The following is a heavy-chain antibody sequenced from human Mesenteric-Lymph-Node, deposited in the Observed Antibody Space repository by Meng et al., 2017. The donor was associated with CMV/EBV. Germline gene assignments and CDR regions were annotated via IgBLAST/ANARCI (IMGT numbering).Heavy chain of an antibody. V-gene: IGHV1-2*02. CDR1: GYTFTDSY. CDR2: INPNSGAT. Sequence: ASVKVSCKASGYTFTDSYMHWVRQAPGQGLEWMGWINPNSGATNYAQKFQGRVTMTRDTSISTAYMELSSLRSDDTAVYYCARASIVVVPAAANWFDPWGQGTLVTVSS. D-gene: IGHD2-2*01. J-gene: IGHJ5*02. CDR3: ARASIVVVPAAANWFDP.